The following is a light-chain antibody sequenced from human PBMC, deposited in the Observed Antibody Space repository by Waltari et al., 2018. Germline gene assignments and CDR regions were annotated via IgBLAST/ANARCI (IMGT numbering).Light chain of an antibody. Sequence: DIQMTQSPSTLSASVGDRVTIACRASRSISTYLAWYKHKPGKAPNLLIYKASSLQSGVPSRFSGGGSETEFTLTISSLQPDDFATYYCQQYNSYSRTFGQGTKLEIK. V-gene: IGKV1-5*03. CDR1: RSISTY. CDR2: KAS. CDR3: QQYNSYSRT. J-gene: IGKJ2*01.